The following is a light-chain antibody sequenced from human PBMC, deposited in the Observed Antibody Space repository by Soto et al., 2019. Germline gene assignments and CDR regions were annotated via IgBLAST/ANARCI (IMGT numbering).Light chain of an antibody. J-gene: IGKJ2*01. V-gene: IGKV3-20*01. CDR3: QQYGVPPFN. CDR1: QSVSGN. Sequence: EIVMTQSPATLSVSPGERATLSCRASQSVSGNLAWYQQKPGQAPRLLMYGVSSRPTGISDRFSGSGSGTEFTLTITRLEPEDFALYYCQQYGVPPFNFGQGTKLQIK. CDR2: GVS.